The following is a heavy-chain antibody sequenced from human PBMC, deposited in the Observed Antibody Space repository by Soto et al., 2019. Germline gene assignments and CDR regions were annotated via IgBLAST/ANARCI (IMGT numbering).Heavy chain of an antibody. V-gene: IGHV3-23*01. CDR2: ISGSGIST. CDR1: GFTFRSYA. Sequence: GGSLRLSCAASGFTFRSYAMSWVRQALGKGLEWVSGISGSGISTHYADSVKGRFTVSRDNSKNTLYLQMNSLRAEDTAVYNCARGGYTYYYYGMDVWGQGTTVTVSS. D-gene: IGHD6-13*01. J-gene: IGHJ6*02. CDR3: ARGGYTYYYYGMDV.